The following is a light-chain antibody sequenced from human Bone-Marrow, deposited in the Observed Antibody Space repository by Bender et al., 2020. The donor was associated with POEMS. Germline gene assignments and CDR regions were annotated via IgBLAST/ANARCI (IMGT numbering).Light chain of an antibody. CDR3: QAWDTYSVI. CDR2: QDT. V-gene: IGLV3-1*01. CDR1: ALGDKY. Sequence: SYEVTQPPSVSVSPGQTARITCPGDALGDKYVAWYQQKPGQSPVLVIYQDTKRPSGIPERFSGSNSGNTATLTISGTQAMDEADYYCQAWDTYSVIFGGGTKLTVL. J-gene: IGLJ2*01.